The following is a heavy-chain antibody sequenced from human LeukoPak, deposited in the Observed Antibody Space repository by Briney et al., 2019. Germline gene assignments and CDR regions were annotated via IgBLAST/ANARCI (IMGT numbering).Heavy chain of an antibody. CDR1: GFTFSSYS. Sequence: PGGSLRLSCAASGFTFSSYSMNWVRQAPGKGLEWVSYISSSSTIYYADSVKGRFTISRDNAKNSLYLQMNSLRAEDTAVYYCAREGGGDPFYYYYYYMDVWGKGTTVTVSS. D-gene: IGHD2-21*02. CDR3: AREGGGDPFYYYYYYMDV. CDR2: ISSSSTI. V-gene: IGHV3-48*01. J-gene: IGHJ6*03.